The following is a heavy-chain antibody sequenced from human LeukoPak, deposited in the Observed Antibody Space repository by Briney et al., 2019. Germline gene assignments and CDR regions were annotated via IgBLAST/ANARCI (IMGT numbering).Heavy chain of an antibody. J-gene: IGHJ6*03. V-gene: IGHV1-46*01. CDR1: GYTFTSYY. CDR2: INPSGGST. Sequence: ASVKVSCKAFGYTFTSYYMHWVRQAPGQGLEWMGIINPSGGSTSYAQKFQGRVTMTRDTSTSTVYMELSSLRSEDTAVYYCARDKGIAAAEGYYYYMDVWGKGTTVTVSS. D-gene: IGHD6-13*01. CDR3: ARDKGIAAAEGYYYYMDV.